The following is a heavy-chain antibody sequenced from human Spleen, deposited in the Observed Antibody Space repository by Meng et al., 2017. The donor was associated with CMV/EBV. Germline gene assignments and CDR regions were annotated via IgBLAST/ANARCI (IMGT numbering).Heavy chain of an antibody. CDR2: IIPILGIT. CDR1: GGTFSSYT. CDR3: ARDRAANDFWSGYRLYYYYYYGMDV. D-gene: IGHD3-3*01. Sequence: SVKVSCKASGGTFSSYTISWVRQAPGQGLEWMGRIIPILGITNYAQKFQGRVTITADKSTSTAYMELSSLRSEDTAVYYCARDRAANDFWSGYRLYYYYYYGMDVWGQGTTVTVSS. J-gene: IGHJ6*02. V-gene: IGHV1-69*04.